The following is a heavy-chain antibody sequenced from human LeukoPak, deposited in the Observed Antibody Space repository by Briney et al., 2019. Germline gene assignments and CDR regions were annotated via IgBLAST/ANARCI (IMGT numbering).Heavy chain of an antibody. V-gene: IGHV1-2*02. D-gene: IGHD4-11*01. Sequence: ASVKVSCKASGYTFTGYYMHWVRQAPGQGLEWMGWINPNSGGTNYAQKFQGRVTMTRDTSISTAYMELSRLRSDDTAVYYCARVMTIVTWWFDPWGQGTLVTVSS. CDR3: ARVMTIVTWWFDP. CDR2: INPNSGGT. J-gene: IGHJ5*02. CDR1: GYTFTGYY.